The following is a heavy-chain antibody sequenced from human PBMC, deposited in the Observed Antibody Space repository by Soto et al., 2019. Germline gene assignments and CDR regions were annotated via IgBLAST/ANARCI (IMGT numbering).Heavy chain of an antibody. V-gene: IGHV3-11*01. D-gene: IGHD4-4*01. CDR3: ARDGVTTAIRYYYYYYMDV. CDR2: ISSSGSTI. CDR1: GFTFSDYY. J-gene: IGHJ6*03. Sequence: GGSLRLSCAASGFTFSDYYMSWIRQAPGKGLEWVSYISSSGSTIYYADSVKGRFTISRDNAKNSLYLQMNSLRAEDTAVYYCARDGVTTAIRYYYYYYMDVWGKGTTVTVSS.